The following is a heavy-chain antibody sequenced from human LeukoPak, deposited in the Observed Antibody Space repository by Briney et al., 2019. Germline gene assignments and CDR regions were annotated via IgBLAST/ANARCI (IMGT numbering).Heavy chain of an antibody. CDR3: ARAPLPGPPYSSDWNGNDY. D-gene: IGHD6-19*01. CDR1: GFTVSSNY. V-gene: IGHV3-53*01. J-gene: IGHJ4*02. CDR2: FYSGGST. Sequence: PGGSLRLSCAASGFTVSSNYMTWVRQAPGKGLEWVSIFYSGGSTYYADSVKGRFIISRDSSKNRLYLQMNSLRVEDTAVYYCARAPLPGPPYSSDWNGNDYWGQGTQVIVSS.